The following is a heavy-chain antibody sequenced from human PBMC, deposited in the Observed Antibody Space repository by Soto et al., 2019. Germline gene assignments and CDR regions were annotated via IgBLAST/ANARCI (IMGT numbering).Heavy chain of an antibody. V-gene: IGHV4-59*01. CDR3: ARGNDYGDYYFDH. CDR1: GGSISYYY. CDR2: IYYSGST. J-gene: IGHJ4*02. Sequence: SETLSLTCTVSGGSISYYYWSWIRQPPGKGLEWIGYIYYSGSTNYNPSPKSRVTISVDTSKNQFSLKLSSVTAADTAVYYCARGNDYGDYYFDHWGQGTLVTVS. D-gene: IGHD4-17*01.